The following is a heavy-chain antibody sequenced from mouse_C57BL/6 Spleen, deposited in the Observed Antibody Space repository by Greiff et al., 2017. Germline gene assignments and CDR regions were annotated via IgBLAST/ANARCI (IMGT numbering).Heavy chain of an antibody. CDR2: IDPSDSET. D-gene: IGHD3-2*02. CDR3: ARSGSSGYGDYFDY. Sequence: QVQLQQPGAELVRPGSSVKLSCKASGYTFTSYWMHWVKQRPIQGLEWIGNIDPSDSETHYNQKFKDKATLTVDKSSSTAYMQLSSLTSEDSAVYYCARSGSSGYGDYFDYWGQGTTLTVSS. V-gene: IGHV1-52*01. J-gene: IGHJ2*01. CDR1: GYTFTSYW.